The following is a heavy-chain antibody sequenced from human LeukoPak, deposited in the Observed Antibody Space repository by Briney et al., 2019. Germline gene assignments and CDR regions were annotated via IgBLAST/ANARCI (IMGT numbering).Heavy chain of an antibody. V-gene: IGHV3-23*01. CDR3: AKDSAAVGGHDFDY. J-gene: IGHJ4*02. Sequence: GGSLRLSCAASGFTFSNYAMSWVRQAPGKGLEWGSAISGGATYTFYAESVKGRFTISRDNSKNTLYVQMNSLRAEDTAVYYCAKDSAAVGGHDFDYWGQGTLVTVPS. D-gene: IGHD1-26*01. CDR1: GFTFSNYA. CDR2: ISGGATYT.